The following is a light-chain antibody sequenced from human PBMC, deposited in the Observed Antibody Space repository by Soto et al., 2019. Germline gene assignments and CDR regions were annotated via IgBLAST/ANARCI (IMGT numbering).Light chain of an antibody. Sequence: QSALTQPASVSGSPGQSITISCAGTSSDVGGYNYVSWYQQHPDKAPKLMIYEVINRPSGVSNRFSGSKSGNTAYLTISGLQAEDEADYYCTSYTNSGTWVFGGGTKLTVL. CDR3: TSYTNSGTWV. CDR1: SSDVGGYNY. J-gene: IGLJ3*02. V-gene: IGLV2-14*01. CDR2: EVI.